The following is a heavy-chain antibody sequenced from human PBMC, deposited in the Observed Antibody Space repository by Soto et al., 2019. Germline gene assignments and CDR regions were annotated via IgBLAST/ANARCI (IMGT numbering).Heavy chain of an antibody. Sequence: GGSLRLSCAASGFTFSSYAMQWVRQAPGKGLEWVAVISYDGSNKYYADSVKGRFTISRDNSKNTLYLQMNSLRAEDTAVYYCAALYYYDSSPAYWGQGTLVTVSS. D-gene: IGHD3-22*01. CDR1: GFTFSSYA. CDR2: ISYDGSNK. V-gene: IGHV3-30-3*01. J-gene: IGHJ4*02. CDR3: AALYYYDSSPAY.